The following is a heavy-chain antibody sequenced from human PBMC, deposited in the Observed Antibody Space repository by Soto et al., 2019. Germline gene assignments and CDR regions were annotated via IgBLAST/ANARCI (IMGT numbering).Heavy chain of an antibody. J-gene: IGHJ5*02. CDR1: GGSINSYY. CDR3: ARHFRWFDP. Sequence: SETLSLTCSVSGGSINSYYWSWIRQPPGKGLEWIGYISYSGGTNYNPSLKSRVTISVDTSKTQFSLKLSSVTAADTAVYYCARHFRWFDPWGQGTLVTVSS. CDR2: ISYSGGT. V-gene: IGHV4-59*08.